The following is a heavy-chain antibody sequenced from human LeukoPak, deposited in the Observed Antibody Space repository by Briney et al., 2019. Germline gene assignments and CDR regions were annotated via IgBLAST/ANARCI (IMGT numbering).Heavy chain of an antibody. CDR3: ARGNRQLAYYGSGSRLPFDY. D-gene: IGHD3-10*01. Sequence: GGSLRLSCAASGFTFSSFSMNWVRQAPGKGLEWVSFITGSSSTIYYADSVKGRFTISRDNAKNSLYLQMSSLRAGDTAVYYCARGNRQLAYYGSGSRLPFDYWGRGTLVTVSS. CDR2: ITGSSSTI. V-gene: IGHV3-48*01. CDR1: GFTFSSFS. J-gene: IGHJ4*02.